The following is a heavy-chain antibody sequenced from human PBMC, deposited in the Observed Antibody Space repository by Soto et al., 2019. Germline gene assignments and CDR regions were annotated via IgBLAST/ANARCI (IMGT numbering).Heavy chain of an antibody. CDR3: ARGQRFSDWFDP. V-gene: IGHV4-4*07. CDR2: VYSSGGT. D-gene: IGHD3-3*01. Sequence: QVHLQQSGPGLVNPSETLSLTCTVSGGSMSSYYWTWIRQPAGKGLEWIGRVYSSGGTHYNPSLKSRVTNSLDTSKNQFSLRLLSVTDADTAVYYCARGQRFSDWFDPWGQGTLVTVSS. CDR1: GGSMSSYY. J-gene: IGHJ5*02.